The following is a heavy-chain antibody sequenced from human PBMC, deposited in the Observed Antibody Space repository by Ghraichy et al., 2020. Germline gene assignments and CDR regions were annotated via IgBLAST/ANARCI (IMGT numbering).Heavy chain of an antibody. J-gene: IGHJ4*02. D-gene: IGHD4-17*01. Sequence: SGPTLVKPTQTLTLTCTFSGFSLSTRGVGVGWIRQPPGKALEWLALIYWDDDKRYSPSLKSRITITKDTSKNQVVLTVTNMDPLDTATYYCSHMRDYGDNLGYWGQGTLVTVPS. CDR3: SHMRDYGDNLGY. V-gene: IGHV2-5*02. CDR1: GFSLSTRGVG. CDR2: IYWDDDK.